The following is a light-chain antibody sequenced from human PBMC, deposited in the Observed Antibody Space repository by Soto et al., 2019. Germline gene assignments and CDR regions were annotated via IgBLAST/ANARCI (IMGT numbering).Light chain of an antibody. Sequence: QSVLTQPPSASGTPGQRVTISCSGSSSNIGTNTVNWYRHLPGTAPKLLIYRNNERPSGVPDRFSGSKSGTSASLAISGLQSGDEADYYCAAWDDGLNGYVFGTGTKVTVL. J-gene: IGLJ1*01. CDR3: AAWDDGLNGYV. CDR1: SSNIGTNT. V-gene: IGLV1-44*01. CDR2: RNN.